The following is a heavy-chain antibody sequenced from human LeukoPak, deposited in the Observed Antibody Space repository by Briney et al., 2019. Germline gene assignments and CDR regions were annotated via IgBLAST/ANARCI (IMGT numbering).Heavy chain of an antibody. CDR1: GYSISSGYY. J-gene: IGHJ4*02. CDR3: ARYLVVPAAIEYYFDY. D-gene: IGHD2-2*01. V-gene: IGHV4-38-2*02. CDR2: IHQTGST. Sequence: SETLSLTCSVSGYSISSGYYWGWIRQSPGKGLEWIGNIHQTGSTYFNPSLQSRATILLDTSKNQFSLKLTSVTAADTAVYYCARYLVVPAAIEYYFDYWGQGTLVTVSS.